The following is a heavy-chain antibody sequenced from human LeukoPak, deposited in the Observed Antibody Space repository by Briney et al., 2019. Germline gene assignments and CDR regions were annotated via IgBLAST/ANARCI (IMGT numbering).Heavy chain of an antibody. D-gene: IGHD3-22*01. V-gene: IGHV4-34*01. CDR3: ARGFPSNYYDSSGYGYYFDS. CDR1: GGSFIDYY. Sequence: SETLSLTCAVYGGSFIDYYWTWIRQPPGKGLEWIGEINHGGSTNYNPSLKSRVTISVDTSRNQFSLKLSSVTAADTAVYYCARGFPSNYYDSSGYGYYFDSWGQGTLVTVSS. CDR2: INHGGST. J-gene: IGHJ4*02.